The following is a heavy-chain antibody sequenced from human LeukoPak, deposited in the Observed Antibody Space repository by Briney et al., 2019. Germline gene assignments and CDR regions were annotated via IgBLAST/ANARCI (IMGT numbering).Heavy chain of an antibody. V-gene: IGHV3-74*01. D-gene: IGHD2-2*01. Sequence: PGGSLRLSCAASGFTFSSYWMHWVRQAPGKGLVWVSRINTDGSSTSYADSVKGRFTISRDNAKNTLYLQMNSLRAEDTAVYYCAKVGYQLLTEYFDYWGQGTLVTVSS. CDR2: INTDGSST. CDR1: GFTFSSYW. CDR3: AKVGYQLLTEYFDY. J-gene: IGHJ4*02.